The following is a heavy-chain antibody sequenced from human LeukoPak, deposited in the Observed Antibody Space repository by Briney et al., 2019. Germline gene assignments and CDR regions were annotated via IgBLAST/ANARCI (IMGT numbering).Heavy chain of an antibody. CDR1: AGSFSSYA. Sequence: ASVKVSCRAAAGSFSSYAISWVRHAPGEGREWMGWTSAYNGNTNYARKLQGRVTITTHPSTSTAYMELRSLRSDDTAVYYCAGVYLHMVRGVRNYYFDYWGQGTLVTVSS. V-gene: IGHV1-18*01. CDR3: AGVYLHMVRGVRNYYFDY. CDR2: TSAYNGNT. D-gene: IGHD3-10*01. J-gene: IGHJ4*02.